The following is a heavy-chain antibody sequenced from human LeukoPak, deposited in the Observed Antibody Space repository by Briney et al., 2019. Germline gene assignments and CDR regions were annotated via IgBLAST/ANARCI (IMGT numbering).Heavy chain of an antibody. D-gene: IGHD6-13*01. CDR2: IYYSGST. V-gene: IGHV4-39*07. CDR3: ARDWGEQQLVN. CDR1: GGSISSSSYY. J-gene: IGHJ4*02. Sequence: PSETLSLTCTVSGGSISSSSYYWGWIRQPPGKGLEWIGSIYYSGSTYYNPSLKSRVTISVDTSKNQFSLKLNSVTPEDTAVYYCARDWGEQQLVNWGQGTLVTVSS.